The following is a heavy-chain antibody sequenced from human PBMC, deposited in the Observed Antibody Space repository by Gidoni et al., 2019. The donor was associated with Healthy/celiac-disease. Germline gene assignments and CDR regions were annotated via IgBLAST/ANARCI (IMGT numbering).Heavy chain of an antibody. D-gene: IGHD5-12*01. V-gene: IGHV3-74*01. CDR2: INSDGSST. CDR3: ARAGEGGYSGYDHQADDY. CDR1: GFTFSSYW. Sequence: EVQLVESGGGLVQPGGSLRLSCAASGFTFSSYWLHWVRQAPGKGLVWVSRINSDGSSTSYADSVKGRFTISRDNAKNTLYLQMNSLRAEDTAVYYCARAGEGGYSGYDHQADDYWGQGTLVTVSS. J-gene: IGHJ4*02.